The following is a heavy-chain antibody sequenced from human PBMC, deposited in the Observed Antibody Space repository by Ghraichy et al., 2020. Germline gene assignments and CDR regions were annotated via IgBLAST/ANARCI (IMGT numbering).Heavy chain of an antibody. D-gene: IGHD5-12*01. CDR1: GFTFRNYW. CDR3: ARGGGYYYMDV. V-gene: IGHV3-7*04. J-gene: IGHJ6*02. CDR2: IKKDGSEK. Sequence: GGSLRLSCAASGFTFRNYWMSWVRQAPGKGLEWVANIKKDGSEKYYVDSVKGRFTISRDNAKNSLYLQMNSLRGEDTAVYYCARGGGYYYMDVWGQGTTVTVFS.